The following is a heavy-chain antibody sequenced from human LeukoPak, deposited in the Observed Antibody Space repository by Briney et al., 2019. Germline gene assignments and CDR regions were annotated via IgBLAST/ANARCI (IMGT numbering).Heavy chain of an antibody. CDR1: GFTFTNSW. D-gene: IGHD1-26*01. Sequence: PGGSLRLSCAASGFTFTNSWMAWVRQAPGKGLEWVANIKQDGSTKHYADSLKGRFTISRDNPKNSLYLQMNNLRADDTAVYYCPRDTDGSLDYWGQGILVTVAS. V-gene: IGHV3-7*01. CDR2: IKQDGSTK. CDR3: PRDTDGSLDY. J-gene: IGHJ4*02.